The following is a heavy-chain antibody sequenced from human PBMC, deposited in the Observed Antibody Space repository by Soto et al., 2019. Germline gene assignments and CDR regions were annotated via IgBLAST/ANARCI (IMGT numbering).Heavy chain of an antibody. CDR1: GFTFSNAW. J-gene: IGHJ4*02. D-gene: IGHD3-22*01. CDR2: IKSKTDGGTT. CDR3: TTSPTPYYYDSSGYYYMFKTEYYFDY. Sequence: PGGSLRLSCAASGFTFSNAWMNWVRQAPGKGLEWVGRIKSKTDGGTTDYAAPVKGRFTISRDDSKNTLYLQMNSLKTEDTAVYYCTTSPTPYYYDSSGYYYMFKTEYYFDYWGQGTLVTVSS. V-gene: IGHV3-15*07.